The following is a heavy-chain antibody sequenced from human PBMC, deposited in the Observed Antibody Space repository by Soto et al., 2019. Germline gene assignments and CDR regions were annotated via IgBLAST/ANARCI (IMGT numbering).Heavy chain of an antibody. CDR2: MNPNSGNT. J-gene: IGHJ4*02. D-gene: IGHD1-26*01. V-gene: IGHV1-8*01. CDR3: ARESVGANDY. CDR1: GYTFTSYD. Sequence: GASVKVSCKASGYTFTSYDINWVRQATGQGLEWMGWMNPNSGNTGYAHNFQGRVTMTRNTSISTSYMELSSLRSEDTAVYYCARESVGANDYWGQGTLVTVSS.